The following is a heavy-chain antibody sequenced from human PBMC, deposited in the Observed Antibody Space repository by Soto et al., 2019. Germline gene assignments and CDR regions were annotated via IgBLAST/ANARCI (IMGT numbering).Heavy chain of an antibody. V-gene: IGHV1-58*01. J-gene: IGHJ4*02. D-gene: IGHD6-19*01. Sequence: LVQSGPDVKKPGTSVKVSCKTSGFTFGSSAVQWVRQVRGQRLEWIGWIVVASGYSNVAQKFQDRVSLTRDLSTNTAFRDLSSLTSEDSAMYYCAADVIGVAGVFDHWGQGTLVSVSS. CDR3: AADVIGVAGVFDH. CDR2: IVVASGYS. CDR1: GFTFGSSA.